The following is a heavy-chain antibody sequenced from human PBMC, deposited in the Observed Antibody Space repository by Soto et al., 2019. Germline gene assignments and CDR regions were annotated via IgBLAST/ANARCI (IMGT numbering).Heavy chain of an antibody. CDR2: INHSGST. Sequence: SETLSLTCAVYGGSFSGYYWSWIRQPPGKGLEWIGEINHSGSTNYNPSLKSRVTISVDTSKNQFSLKLSSVTAADTAVYYCAREKNSVSISSFSAHYYYYYYMDFWGKGTTVTSP. V-gene: IGHV4-34*01. J-gene: IGHJ6*03. D-gene: IGHD6-6*01. CDR3: AREKNSVSISSFSAHYYYYYYMDF. CDR1: GGSFSGYY.